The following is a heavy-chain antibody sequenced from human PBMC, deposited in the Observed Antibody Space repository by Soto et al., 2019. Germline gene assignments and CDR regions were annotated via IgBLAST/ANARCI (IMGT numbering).Heavy chain of an antibody. CDR3: ARWFTGDGPYYYYYMDV. J-gene: IGHJ6*03. CDR1: GYSFTSYW. Sequence: GESLKISCKGSGYSFTSYWIGWVRQMPGKGLEWMGIIYPGDSDTRYSPSFQGQVTISADKSISTAYLQWSSLKASDTAMYYCARWFTGDGPYYYYYMDVWGKGTTVTVSS. V-gene: IGHV5-51*01. D-gene: IGHD3-16*01. CDR2: IYPGDSDT.